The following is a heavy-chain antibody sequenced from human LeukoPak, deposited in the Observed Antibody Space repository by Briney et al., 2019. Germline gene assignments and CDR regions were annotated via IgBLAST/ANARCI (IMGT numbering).Heavy chain of an antibody. V-gene: IGHV4-4*02. D-gene: IGHD3-22*01. CDR3: ASVSFDSSGYVFDY. Sequence: SETLSLTCAVSGGSISSSNWWSWVRQPPGKGLEWIGEIYHSGSTNYNSSLKSRVTVSEDKSKSQFSMKLSSMTAADTAVYYCASVSFDSSGYVFDYWGQGTMVTVSS. CDR2: IYHSGST. J-gene: IGHJ4*02. CDR1: GGSISSSNW.